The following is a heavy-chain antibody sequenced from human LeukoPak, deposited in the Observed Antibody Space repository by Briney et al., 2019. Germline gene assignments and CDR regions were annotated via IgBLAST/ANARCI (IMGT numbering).Heavy chain of an antibody. Sequence: GGSLRLPCAASGFTFSSYAMSWVRQAPGKGLEWVSAISGSGGSTYYADSVKGRFTISRDNSKNTLYLQMNSLRAEDTAVYYCAKGGKFPSYFDYWGQGTLVTVSS. J-gene: IGHJ4*02. V-gene: IGHV3-23*01. CDR2: ISGSGGST. CDR3: AKGGKFPSYFDY. CDR1: GFTFSSYA.